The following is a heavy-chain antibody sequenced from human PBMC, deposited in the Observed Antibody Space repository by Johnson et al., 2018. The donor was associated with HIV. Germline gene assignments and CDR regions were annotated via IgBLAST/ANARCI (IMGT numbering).Heavy chain of an antibody. CDR2: ITYDGTKK. J-gene: IGHJ3*02. CDR1: GFTFSSYD. D-gene: IGHD3-16*01. V-gene: IGHV3-30*18. Sequence: QMLLVVSGGGVVQPGRSLRVSCGASGFTFSSYDMHWVRQAPGKGLEWVAVITYDGTKKYFADSVKGRFNISRDNSKNTLYLQMNSVRPEDAAVYYCAKPPSMGADAFDIWGQGTMVTVSS. CDR3: AKPPSMGADAFDI.